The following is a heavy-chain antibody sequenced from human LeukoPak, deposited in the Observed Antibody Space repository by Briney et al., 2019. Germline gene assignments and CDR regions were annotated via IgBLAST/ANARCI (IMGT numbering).Heavy chain of an antibody. V-gene: IGHV3-21*01. CDR3: ARDLSAHFDY. CDR1: GFTFSSYS. Sequence: GGSLRLSCAASGFTFSSYSMNWVRQAPGKGLEWVSSISSSSSYIYYADSVKGRFTISRDNAKNSLYLQMNSLRAGDTAVYYCARDLSAHFDYWGQGTLVTVSS. CDR2: ISSSSSYI. J-gene: IGHJ4*02.